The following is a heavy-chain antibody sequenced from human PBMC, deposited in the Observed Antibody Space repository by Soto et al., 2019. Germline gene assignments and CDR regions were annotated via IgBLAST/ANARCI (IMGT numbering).Heavy chain of an antibody. J-gene: IGHJ4*02. CDR3: ARDHQGGAAAAPLRYY. CDR2: ISYDGSNK. D-gene: IGHD6-13*01. CDR1: GFTFSSYA. V-gene: IGHV3-30-3*01. Sequence: QVQLVESGGGVVQPGRSLRLSCAASGFTFSSYAMHWVRQAPGKGLEWVAVISYDGSNKYYADSVKGRFTISRDNSKNTLDLQMNSLRAEDTAVYYCARDHQGGAAAAPLRYYWGQGTLVTVSS.